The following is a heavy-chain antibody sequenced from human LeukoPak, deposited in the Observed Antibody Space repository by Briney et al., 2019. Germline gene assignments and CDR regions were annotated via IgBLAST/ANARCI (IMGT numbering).Heavy chain of an antibody. CDR2: INSDGSST. Sequence: GGSLRLSCAASGFTFSSYWMHWVRQAPGKGLVWVSRINSDGSSTSYADSVKGRFTISRDNAKNTLYLQMNSLRAEDTAVYHCARGYRSTRWLQLYWGQGTLVTVSS. V-gene: IGHV3-74*01. J-gene: IGHJ4*02. D-gene: IGHD1-1*01. CDR3: ARGYRSTRWLQLY. CDR1: GFTFSSYW.